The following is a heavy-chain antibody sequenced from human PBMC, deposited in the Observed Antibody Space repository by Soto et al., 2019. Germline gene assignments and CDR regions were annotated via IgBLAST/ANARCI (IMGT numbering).Heavy chain of an antibody. J-gene: IGHJ2*01. CDR1: GFTFSGSA. Sequence: EVPLVESGGGLVQPGGSLKLSCAASGFTFSGSAVHWVRQASGKGLEWVGRIRSKANNYATVYAASVKGRFTISRDDSKNPAYLQMNGLKTEDTAVYYCTRHAVQYCGGDCYLLPYFDLWGRGTLVTVSS. CDR2: IRSKANNYAT. V-gene: IGHV3-73*02. D-gene: IGHD2-21*02. CDR3: TRHAVQYCGGDCYLLPYFDL.